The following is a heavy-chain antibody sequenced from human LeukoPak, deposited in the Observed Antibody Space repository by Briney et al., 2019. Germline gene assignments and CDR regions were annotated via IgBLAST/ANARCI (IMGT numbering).Heavy chain of an antibody. J-gene: IGHJ4*02. V-gene: IGHV3-7*01. D-gene: IGHD1-14*01. Sequence: TGGSLRLSYAASGFTFSSYLMSWVRQAPGKGLEWVANIKQDGSEKYYVDSVKGRFTISRDNAKNSLYLQMNSLRAEDTAVYYCARDRSSGNYWGQGTLVTVSS. CDR1: GFTFSSYL. CDR3: ARDRSSGNY. CDR2: IKQDGSEK.